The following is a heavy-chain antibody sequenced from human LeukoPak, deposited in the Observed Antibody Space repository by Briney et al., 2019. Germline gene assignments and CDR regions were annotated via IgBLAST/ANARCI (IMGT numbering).Heavy chain of an antibody. CDR1: GGSINSYY. CDR3: AASSSTPYNWFDP. CDR2: IYYSGST. V-gene: IGHV4-59*01. Sequence: SETLSLTCTVSGGSINSYYWSWIRQSPGKGLEWIGYIYYSGSTNHNPSLKSRVTISVDTSKNQFSLKLSSVTAADTAVYYCAASSSTPYNWFDPWGQGTLFTVSS. D-gene: IGHD6-6*01. J-gene: IGHJ5*02.